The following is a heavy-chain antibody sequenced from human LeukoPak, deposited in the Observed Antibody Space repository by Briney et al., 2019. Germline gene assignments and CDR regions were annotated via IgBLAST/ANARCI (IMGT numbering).Heavy chain of an antibody. V-gene: IGHV4-59*01. J-gene: IGHJ4*02. Sequence: SETLSLTCTVSGPSTSGNYWGWIRQPPGKGLESIGYVYYDGVDRYNPSLQSRVTISINTSKNQMSLKVTSVTAADTAVYYCARGESTMVRGVGPFDSWCQGTLVTVSS. CDR2: VYYDGVD. CDR3: ARGESTMVRGVGPFDS. D-gene: IGHD3-10*01. CDR1: GPSTSGNY.